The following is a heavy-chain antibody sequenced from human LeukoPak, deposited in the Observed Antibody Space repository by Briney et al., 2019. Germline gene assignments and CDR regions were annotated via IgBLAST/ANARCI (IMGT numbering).Heavy chain of an antibody. CDR3: ARADDRSGYFGGRFDS. CDR2: ISYSGGT. Sequence: SETLSLTCTVSGGPISTYYWSWIRQPPGKRLEWIGYISYSGGTNYNPSLKSRVTISVDTSKNQFPLKVTSVTAADTALYYCARADDRSGYFGGRFDSWGQGTRVTVSS. V-gene: IGHV4-59*01. J-gene: IGHJ5*01. CDR1: GGPISTYY. D-gene: IGHD3-22*01.